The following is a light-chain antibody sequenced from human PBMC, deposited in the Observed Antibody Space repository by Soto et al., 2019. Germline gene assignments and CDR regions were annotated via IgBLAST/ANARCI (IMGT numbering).Light chain of an antibody. J-gene: IGLJ2*01. CDR2: DNS. CDR3: RVWDNVLDHVV. V-gene: IGLV3-21*02. Sequence: SYELTQPPSVSAAPGQTARVSCAGDNIGSKTVQWYRLQPGQAPMLVLFDNSDRPSGIPERFSGTNSGDTATLTISRVEAGDEADYFCRVWDNVLDHVVFGGGTKLTVL. CDR1: NIGSKT.